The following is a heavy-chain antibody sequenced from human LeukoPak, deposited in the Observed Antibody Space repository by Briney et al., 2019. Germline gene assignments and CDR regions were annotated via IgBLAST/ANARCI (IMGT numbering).Heavy chain of an antibody. CDR3: ARDPSGDCSGGSCYY. V-gene: IGHV3-23*01. CDR1: GFTFSSHA. Sequence: GGSLRLSCAASGFTFSSHAMSWVRQAPGKGLEWVSGISGSGGSTYYADSVKGRFTISRDNSKNTLYLQMNSLRAEDTAVYYCARDPSGDCSGGSCYYWGQGTLVTVSS. D-gene: IGHD2-15*01. CDR2: ISGSGGST. J-gene: IGHJ4*02.